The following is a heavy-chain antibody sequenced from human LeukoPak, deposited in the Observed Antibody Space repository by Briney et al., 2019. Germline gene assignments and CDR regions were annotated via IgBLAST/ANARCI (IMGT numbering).Heavy chain of an antibody. V-gene: IGHV4-34*01. CDR2: INHSGST. J-gene: IGHJ4*02. CDR3: ARGVGLAAAGNDY. Sequence: SETLSLTCAVYGGSFSGYYWSWIRQPPGKGLEWIGEINHSGSTNYNPSLKSRVTISVDTSKNQFSLKLSSVTAADTAVYYCARGVGLAAAGNDYWGQGTLVTVSS. CDR1: GGSFSGYY. D-gene: IGHD6-13*01.